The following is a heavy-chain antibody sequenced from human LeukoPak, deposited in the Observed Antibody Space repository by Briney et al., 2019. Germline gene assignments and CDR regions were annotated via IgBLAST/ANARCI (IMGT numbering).Heavy chain of an antibody. V-gene: IGHV3-21*04. CDR2: ISSSSSYI. D-gene: IGHD3-16*01. Sequence: PGGSLRLSCAASGFTFSSYSMNWVRQAPGKVLEWVSSISSSSSYIYYADSVKGRFTISRDNAKNTVFLQMGSLRADDTAMYYCARAGELRYMDVWGKGTAVTVSS. J-gene: IGHJ6*03. CDR3: ARAGELRYMDV. CDR1: GFTFSSYS.